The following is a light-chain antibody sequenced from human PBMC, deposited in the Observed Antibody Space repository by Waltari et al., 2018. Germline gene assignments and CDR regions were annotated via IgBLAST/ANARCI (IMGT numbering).Light chain of an antibody. CDR1: SNDVGGYNF. CDR3: GSYVNTRVLFV. Sequence: QSALTQPASVSGSPGQSITISCGGSSNDVGGYNFVSWYQQHPGKAPKVIIYDVNNRPSGISSRFSGSKSDNTASLTISDLQTEDAADYYCGSYVNTRVLFVFGSGTKVTVL. J-gene: IGLJ1*01. CDR2: DVN. V-gene: IGLV2-14*03.